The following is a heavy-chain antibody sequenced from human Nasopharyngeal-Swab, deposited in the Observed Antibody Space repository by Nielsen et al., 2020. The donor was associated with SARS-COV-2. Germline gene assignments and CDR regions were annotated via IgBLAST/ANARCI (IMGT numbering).Heavy chain of an antibody. CDR1: GDSVSSNSAA. CDR3: ARGINYYDSSGRSGGFDY. J-gene: IGHJ4*02. CDR2: TYYRSKWYN. V-gene: IGHV6-1*01. D-gene: IGHD3-22*01. Sequence: SQTLSLTCAISGDSVSSNSAAWNWIRQSPSRGLEWLGRTYYRSKWYNDYAVSVKSRVTINPDTSKNQFSLQRNSVTPEDTAVYYCARGINYYDSSGRSGGFDYWGQGTLVTVSS.